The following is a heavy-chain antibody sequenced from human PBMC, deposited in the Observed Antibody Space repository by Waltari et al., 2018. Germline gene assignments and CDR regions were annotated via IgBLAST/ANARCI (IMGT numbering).Heavy chain of an antibody. D-gene: IGHD7-27*01. Sequence: QLQLQESGPGLVKPSETLSLTCSLSSGSITSPDYYWDWIRQSPGKGLDWIGNIYSRGNIHSNPSLWSRVTMSLDSSNNQFSLELRSVTAADTAVYYCARHSPGSTWFDPWGQGTLVTVSS. CDR1: SGSITSPDYY. CDR2: IYSRGNI. CDR3: ARHSPGSTWFDP. V-gene: IGHV4-39*01. J-gene: IGHJ5*02.